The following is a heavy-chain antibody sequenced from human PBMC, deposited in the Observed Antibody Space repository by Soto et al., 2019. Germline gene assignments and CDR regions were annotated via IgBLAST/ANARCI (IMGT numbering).Heavy chain of an antibody. J-gene: IGHJ4*02. D-gene: IGHD3-10*01. CDR3: ARGRWTQTTADYYLDF. Sequence: QVQXVQSGTEVXXXGAXXKLSCXASGYTFTNYAIHWVRQXXXXXXXXMVWINAGNGHTKYSQKFQGRVXXXXXXXXXXXXXXXXXXXXXDTAVYYCARGRWTQTTADYYLDFWGQGTLVTVXS. CDR1: GYTFTNYA. CDR2: INAGNGHT. V-gene: IGHV1-3*01.